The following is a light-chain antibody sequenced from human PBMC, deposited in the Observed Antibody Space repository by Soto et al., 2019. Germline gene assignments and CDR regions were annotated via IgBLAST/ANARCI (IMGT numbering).Light chain of an antibody. CDR3: GTWESSRSVG. Sequence: QSVLTQPPSVSAAPGQKVTISCSGSSSNIGNNYVSWYQQLPGTAPKLLIYDNNKRPSGIPDRVSGSKSGTSATPGITGLQTGDEADYQCGTWESSRSVGYGGGTKRTGL. J-gene: IGLJ2*01. CDR1: SSNIGNNY. V-gene: IGLV1-51*01. CDR2: DNN.